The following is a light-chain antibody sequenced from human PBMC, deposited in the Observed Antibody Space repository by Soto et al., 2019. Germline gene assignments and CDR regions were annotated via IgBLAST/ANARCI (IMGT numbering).Light chain of an antibody. J-gene: IGLJ3*02. CDR1: SSDVGGYNY. CDR2: DVS. Sequence: QSALTQPRSVSGSPGQSVTISCTGTSSDVGGYNYVSWYHQHPGKAPKLVIYDVSKRPSGVPDRFSGSKSANTASLTISGLQAEDEADYYCCSYAGNSLWVFGGGTKVTVL. CDR3: CSYAGNSLWV. V-gene: IGLV2-11*01.